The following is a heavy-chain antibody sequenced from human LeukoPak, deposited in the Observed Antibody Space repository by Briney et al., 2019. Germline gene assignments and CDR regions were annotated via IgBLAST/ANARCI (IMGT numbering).Heavy chain of an antibody. D-gene: IGHD6-13*01. Sequence: GGSLRLSCAASGFTFSSYAMHWVRQAPGKGLEWVAVISYDGSNKYYADSVKGRFTISRDNSKNTLYLQMYSLRAEDTAVYYCARPPGVWAAAGTGWFDPWGQGTLVTVSS. V-gene: IGHV3-30*04. CDR3: ARPPGVWAAAGTGWFDP. CDR1: GFTFSSYA. CDR2: ISYDGSNK. J-gene: IGHJ5*02.